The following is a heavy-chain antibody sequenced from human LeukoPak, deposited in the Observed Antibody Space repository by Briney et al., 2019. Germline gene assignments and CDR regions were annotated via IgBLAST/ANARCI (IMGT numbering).Heavy chain of an antibody. V-gene: IGHV4-34*01. J-gene: IGHJ6*03. CDR1: GGSFSGYY. CDR2: INHSGST. Sequence: PSETLSLTCAVYGGSFSGYYWSWIRQPPGKGLEWIGEINHSGSTNYNPSLKSRVTISVDTSKNQFSLKLSSVTAADTAVYYCARDRRNLDYYYYYMDVWGKGTTVTVSS. CDR3: ARDRRNLDYYYYYMDV. D-gene: IGHD1-14*01.